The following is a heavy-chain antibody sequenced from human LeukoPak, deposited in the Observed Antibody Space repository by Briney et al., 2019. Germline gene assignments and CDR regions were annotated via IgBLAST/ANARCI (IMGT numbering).Heavy chain of an antibody. CDR1: GGSISPYY. D-gene: IGHD1-20*01. CDR2: IYTSGST. Sequence: SETLSLTCNISGGSISPYYWSWIRQPAGKGLEWIGRIYTSGSTNYNPSLKSRVTISVDTSKNQFSLKLSSVTAADTAVYYCAITAIRRYFDYWGQGTLVTVSS. J-gene: IGHJ4*02. CDR3: AITAIRRYFDY. V-gene: IGHV4-4*07.